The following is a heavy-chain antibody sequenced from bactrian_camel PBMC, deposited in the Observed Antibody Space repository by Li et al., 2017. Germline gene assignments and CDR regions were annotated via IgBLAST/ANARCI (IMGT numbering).Heavy chain of an antibody. J-gene: IGHJ4*01. CDR2: IHLRGHFT. CDR3: AFGMYGDNWHGWSSVSTYDA. CDR1: GDTYC. V-gene: IGHV3S42*01. Sequence: DVQLVESGGGSVEAGGTLRLSCAASGDTYCMAWFRQAPGKERVGVAAIHLRGHFTRYADSVAGRFTLAQDNAKKTLYLQMNDLKPEDTAMYYCAFGMYGDNWHGWSSVSTYDAWGQGTQVTVS. D-gene: IGHD1*01.